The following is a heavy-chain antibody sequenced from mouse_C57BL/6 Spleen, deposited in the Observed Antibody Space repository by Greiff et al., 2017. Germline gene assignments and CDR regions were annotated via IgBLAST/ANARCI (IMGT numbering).Heavy chain of an antibody. J-gene: IGHJ2*01. Sequence: QVTLKESGAELVRPGASVTLSCKASGYTFTDYEMHWVKQTPVHGLEWIGAIDPETGGTAYNQKFKGKAILTADKSSSTAYMELRSLTSEDSAVYYCTRSHDGYDYWGQGTTLTVSS. CDR3: TRSHDGYDY. CDR1: GYTFTDYE. CDR2: IDPETGGT. V-gene: IGHV1-15*01. D-gene: IGHD2-3*01.